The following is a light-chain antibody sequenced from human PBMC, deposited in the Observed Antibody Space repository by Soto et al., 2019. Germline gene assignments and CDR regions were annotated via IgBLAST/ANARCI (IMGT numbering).Light chain of an antibody. CDR3: QQLNSYPHT. CDR1: QGISSY. CDR2: AAS. V-gene: IGKV1-9*01. J-gene: IGKJ4*01. Sequence: DIQLTQSPSFLSASVGDRVTITCRASQGISSYLAWYQQKPVKAPKLLIYAASTLQSGVPSRFSGSGSGTEFTLTISSLQPEDFATYYCQQLNSYPHTFGGGTKVEIK.